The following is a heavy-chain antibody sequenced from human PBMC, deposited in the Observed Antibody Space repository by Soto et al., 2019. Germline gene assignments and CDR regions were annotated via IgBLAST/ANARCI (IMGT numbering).Heavy chain of an antibody. J-gene: IGHJ4*02. CDR3: ARRGYYGSGSYSFDY. D-gene: IGHD3-10*01. V-gene: IGHV4-59*08. CDR1: GGSISSYY. Sequence: QVQLQESGPGLVKPSETLSLTCTVSGGSISSYYWNWIRQPPGKGLECIGYIYYSGSTNYNPSLKSRVTISVDTSKNQSSLNLSSVTAADTAVYYCARRGYYGSGSYSFDYWGQGTLVTVSS. CDR2: IYYSGST.